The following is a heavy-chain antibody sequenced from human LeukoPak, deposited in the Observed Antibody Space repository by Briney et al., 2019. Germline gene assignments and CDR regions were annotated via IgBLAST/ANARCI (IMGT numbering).Heavy chain of an antibody. CDR1: GGSISIYY. J-gene: IGHJ3*02. CDR2: IYYSGST. CDR3: ARVRGYSYGDLFVEDAFDI. D-gene: IGHD5-18*01. Sequence: SETLSLTCTVSGGSISIYYWSWIRQPPGKGLEWIGCIYYSGSTNYNPSLKSRVTMSLNTSKNQFSLKLSSVTAADTAVYYCARVRGYSYGDLFVEDAFDIWGQGTMVTVSS. V-gene: IGHV4-59*01.